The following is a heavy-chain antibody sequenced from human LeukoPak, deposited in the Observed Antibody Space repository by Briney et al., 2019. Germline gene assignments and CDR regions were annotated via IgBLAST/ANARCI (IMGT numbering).Heavy chain of an antibody. V-gene: IGHV1-8*01. J-gene: IGHJ6*02. CDR3: ARAPGLLWFGETYYYYYGMDV. Sequence: ASVKVSCKASGYTFTSYDINWVRQAPGQGLEWMGWMNPNGGNTGYAQKFQGRVTMTRNTSISTAYMELSSLRSEDTAVYYCARAPGLLWFGETYYYYYGMDVWGQGTTVTVSS. CDR2: MNPNGGNT. CDR1: GYTFTSYD. D-gene: IGHD3-10*01.